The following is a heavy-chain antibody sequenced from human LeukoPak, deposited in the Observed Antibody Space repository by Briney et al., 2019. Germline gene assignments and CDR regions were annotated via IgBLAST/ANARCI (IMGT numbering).Heavy chain of an antibody. J-gene: IGHJ4*02. CDR3: ARRGYSREYFDD. CDR1: RYSFTSYW. CDR2: IYPGDSDT. D-gene: IGHD6-13*01. V-gene: IGHV5-51*01. Sequence: GESLQISCLGSRYSFTSYWIAWVRPMPGKGLEWMGVIYPGDSDTRYNPSFQGQVTISADKSISTAYLQWSSLKASDTAMYYCARRGYSREYFDDWGQGTLVTVSS.